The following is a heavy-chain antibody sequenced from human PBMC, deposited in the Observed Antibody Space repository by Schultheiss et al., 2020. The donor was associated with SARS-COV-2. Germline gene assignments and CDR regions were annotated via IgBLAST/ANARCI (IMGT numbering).Heavy chain of an antibody. D-gene: IGHD3-22*01. CDR1: GGSISSGGYY. CDR2: IYYSGST. J-gene: IGHJ4*02. CDR3: ARESGVYYDSSGSLVD. V-gene: IGHV4-31*03. Sequence: SETLSLTCTVSGGSISSGGYYWSWIRQHPGKGLEWIGYIYYSGSTYYNPSLKSRVTISVDTSKNQFSLKLTSVTAADTAVYYCARESGVYYDSSGSLVDWGQGTLVTVSS.